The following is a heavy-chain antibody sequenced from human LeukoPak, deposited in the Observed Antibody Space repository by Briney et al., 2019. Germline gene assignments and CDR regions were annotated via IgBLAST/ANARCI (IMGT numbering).Heavy chain of an antibody. CDR2: IIPIFGTA. CDR1: GGTFSSYA. J-gene: IGHJ4*02. Sequence: SVKVFCKASGGTFSSYAISWVRQAPGQGLEWMGGIIPIFGTANYAQKFQGRVTITADKSTSTAYMELSSLRSEDTAVYYCARDRDSSGYYYWWGQGTLVTVSS. D-gene: IGHD3-22*01. V-gene: IGHV1-69*06. CDR3: ARDRDSSGYYYW.